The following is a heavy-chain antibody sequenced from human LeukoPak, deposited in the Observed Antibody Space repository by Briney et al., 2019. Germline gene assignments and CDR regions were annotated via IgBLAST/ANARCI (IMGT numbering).Heavy chain of an antibody. J-gene: IGHJ4*02. Sequence: GGSLRLSCAASGIPFSNYTLTWVRQAPGKGLVWVSSISGSSRYIHYSDSVRGRFSISRDNAKNSVYLQMDSLTADDTAVYYCARVNSALVVSSEGSWAGSLGFDHWGQGILVIVSS. CDR2: ISGSSRYI. CDR1: GIPFSNYT. V-gene: IGHV3-21*06. D-gene: IGHD3-22*01. CDR3: ARVNSALVVSSEGSWAGSLGFDH.